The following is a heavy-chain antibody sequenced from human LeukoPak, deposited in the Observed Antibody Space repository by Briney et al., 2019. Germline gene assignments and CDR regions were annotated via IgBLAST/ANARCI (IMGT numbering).Heavy chain of an antibody. CDR2: MSSTSKDI. J-gene: IGHJ6*03. D-gene: IGHD3-3*01. Sequence: GGSLRLSCAASGFSFSTYSMNWVRQAPGKGLEWVSSMSSTSKDIFYADSLKGRFTISRDNAKNSLYLQMNSLRAEDTAVYYCARVGYYDFWSGKNYMDVWGKGTTVTVSS. V-gene: IGHV3-21*06. CDR1: GFSFSTYS. CDR3: ARVGYYDFWSGKNYMDV.